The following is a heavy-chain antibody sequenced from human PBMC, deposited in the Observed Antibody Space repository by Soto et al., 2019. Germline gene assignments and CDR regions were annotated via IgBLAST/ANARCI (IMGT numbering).Heavy chain of an antibody. Sequence: GGSLRLSCAASGFTFSSYSMNWVRQAPGKGLEWVSYISSSSSTIYYADSVKGRFTISRDNAKNSLYLQMNSLRAEDTAVYYCASTSGGSCLWGQGTLVTVSS. CDR3: ASTSGGSCL. CDR2: ISSSSSTI. J-gene: IGHJ4*02. D-gene: IGHD2-15*01. CDR1: GFTFSSYS. V-gene: IGHV3-48*01.